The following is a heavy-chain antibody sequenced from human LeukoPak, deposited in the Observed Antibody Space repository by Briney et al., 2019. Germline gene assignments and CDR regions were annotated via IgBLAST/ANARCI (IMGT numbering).Heavy chain of an antibody. D-gene: IGHD5-24*01. CDR3: AKGAGYNNVDASDI. Sequence: PGGSLRLSCAASGFTFSSYGMPWVRQGPGKGLEWVSLISGGGDRTHYADSMKGRFTISRDNSKNSLYLQMNSLRTEDTALYYCAKGAGYNNVDASDIWGLGTMVTVSS. CDR1: GFTFSSYG. V-gene: IGHV3-43*02. J-gene: IGHJ3*02. CDR2: ISGGGDRT.